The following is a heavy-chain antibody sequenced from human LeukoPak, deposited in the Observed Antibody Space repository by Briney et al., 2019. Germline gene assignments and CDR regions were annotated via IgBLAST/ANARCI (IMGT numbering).Heavy chain of an antibody. Sequence: GGSLRLSCAASGFTFSSYGMHWVRQAPGKGREWVAFIRYDGSNKYYADSVKGRFTISRDNSKNTLYLQMNSLRAEDTAVYYCAKDGGGGGLRYFDCPDYWGQGTLVTVSS. D-gene: IGHD3-9*01. CDR3: AKDGGGGGLRYFDCPDY. CDR1: GFTFSSYG. V-gene: IGHV3-30*02. CDR2: IRYDGSNK. J-gene: IGHJ4*02.